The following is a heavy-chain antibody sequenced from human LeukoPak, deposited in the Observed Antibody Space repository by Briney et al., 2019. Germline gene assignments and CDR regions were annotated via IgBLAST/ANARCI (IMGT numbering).Heavy chain of an antibody. CDR3: ASHPVLRFLEWSPGYYYMDV. V-gene: IGHV7-4-1*02. Sequence: ASVKVSCKASGYTFTSYAMNWVRQAPGQGLEWMGWINTNTGNPTYAQGFTGRFVFSLDTSVSTAYLQMNSLRAEDTAVYYCASHPVLRFLEWSPGYYYMDVWGKGTTVTVSS. CDR2: INTNTGNP. CDR1: GYTFTSYA. D-gene: IGHD3-3*01. J-gene: IGHJ6*03.